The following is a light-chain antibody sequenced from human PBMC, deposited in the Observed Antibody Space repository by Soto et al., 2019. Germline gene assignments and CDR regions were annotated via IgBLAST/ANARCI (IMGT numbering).Light chain of an antibody. J-gene: IGLJ1*01. CDR3: GSYTSSSTYV. V-gene: IGLV2-14*01. Sequence: QSVLTQPASVSGSPGQSITISCTGYIHYDFVSWYQQHPGTAPKLVIYEVSNRPSGTSDRFSGSKSGHTASLTISGLQTEDEAVYYCGSYTSSSTYVFGTGTKVPS. CDR2: EVS. CDR1: IHYDF.